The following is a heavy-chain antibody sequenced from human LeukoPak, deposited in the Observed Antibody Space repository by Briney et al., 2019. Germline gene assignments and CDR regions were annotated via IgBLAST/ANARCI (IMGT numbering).Heavy chain of an antibody. CDR3: AKGPTTVTPFDY. Sequence: PGGSLRLSCAASGFTFSTYSMNWVRQAPGKGLEWVSSISGIGHATYYADSVKGRFTISRDNSKNTLFLQMNSLRAEDTAVYYCAKGPTTVTPFDYWGQGTLVTVSS. D-gene: IGHD4-11*01. CDR2: ISGIGHAT. J-gene: IGHJ4*02. V-gene: IGHV3-23*01. CDR1: GFTFSTYS.